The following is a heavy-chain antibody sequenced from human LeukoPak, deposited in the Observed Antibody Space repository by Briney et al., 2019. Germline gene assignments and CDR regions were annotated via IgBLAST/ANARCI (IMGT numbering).Heavy chain of an antibody. D-gene: IGHD6-13*01. CDR3: VASTGYSSSWFYFDY. CDR1: GLTFSSYS. Sequence: PGGSLRLSCAASGLTFSSYSMNWVRHAPGKGREWGSYISSSSSTIYYADSVKGRFTISRDNAKNSLYLQMNSLRAEDTAVYYCVASTGYSSSWFYFDYWGQGTLVTVSS. V-gene: IGHV3-48*01. CDR2: ISSSSSTI. J-gene: IGHJ4*02.